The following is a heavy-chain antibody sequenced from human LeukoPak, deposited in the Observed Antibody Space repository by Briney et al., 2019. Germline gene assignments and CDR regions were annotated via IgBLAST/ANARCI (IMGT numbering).Heavy chain of an antibody. D-gene: IGHD4-17*01. CDR1: GGSISSYY. V-gene: IGHV4-59*12. J-gene: IGHJ5*02. Sequence: SETLSLTCTVSGGSISSYYWSWIRQPPGKGLEWIGYIYYSGSTNYNPSLKSRVTISVDTSKNQFSLKLSSVTAADTAVYYCARGYGDYEGVHNWFDPWGQGTQVTVSS. CDR3: ARGYGDYEGVHNWFDP. CDR2: IYYSGST.